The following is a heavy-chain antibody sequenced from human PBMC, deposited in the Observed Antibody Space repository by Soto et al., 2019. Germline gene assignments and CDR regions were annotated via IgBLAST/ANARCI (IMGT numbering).Heavy chain of an antibody. Sequence: QVQLQESGPGLVKPSQTLSLTCTVSGGSISSGGYYWSWIRQHPGKGLEWIGYIYYSGSTYYNPSLKIRVTISVDTSKNQFSLKLSSVTAADTAVYYCARLYSSSWDPFDYWGQGTLVTVSS. J-gene: IGHJ4*02. V-gene: IGHV4-31*03. CDR1: GGSISSGGYY. D-gene: IGHD6-13*01. CDR2: IYYSGST. CDR3: ARLYSSSWDPFDY.